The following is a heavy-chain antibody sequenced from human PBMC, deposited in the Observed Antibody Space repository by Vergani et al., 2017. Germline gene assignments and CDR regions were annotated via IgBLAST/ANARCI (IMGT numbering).Heavy chain of an antibody. D-gene: IGHD2/OR15-2a*01. Sequence: QVQLVESGGGVVQPVTSLRLSCAASGFIFKNHGMQWVRPAPGKGLEWVALIWDDGSKKNYGDSMKGRFTISRDNSKDTLYLEMNSLRGEDSAVYYCVRHSWFRSCKSVNCSSWDYWGQGTPVTVSS. V-gene: IGHV3-33*01. J-gene: IGHJ4*02. CDR3: VRHSWFRSCKSVNCSSWDY. CDR2: IWDDGSKK. CDR1: GFIFKNHG.